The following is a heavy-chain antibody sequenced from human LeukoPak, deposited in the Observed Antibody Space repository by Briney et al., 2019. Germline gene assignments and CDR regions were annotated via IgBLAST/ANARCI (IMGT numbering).Heavy chain of an antibody. J-gene: IGHJ4*02. CDR1: GFTFSNYA. Sequence: GGSLRLSCAASGFTFSNYAMSWVRQAPDKGLVWVAEISSDGNKEFYADSVKGRFIISRDNSKNTVFLQMNSLRGEDTAVYYCVRDFSGKWSLEYWGQGTLVTVSS. CDR3: VRDFSGKWSLEY. V-gene: IGHV3-30-3*01. CDR2: ISSDGNKE. D-gene: IGHD6-25*01.